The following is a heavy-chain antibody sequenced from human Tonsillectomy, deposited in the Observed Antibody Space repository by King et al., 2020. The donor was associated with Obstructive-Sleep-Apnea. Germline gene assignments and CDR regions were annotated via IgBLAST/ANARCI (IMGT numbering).Heavy chain of an antibody. Sequence: VQLQQWGTGLLQPSETLSLTCAVYGGSFSGYYWSWICQPPGKGLEWMGEINHSGSTNYNPSLKSRVTISVDTSKNQSSLNLHSVTAADTAVYYCARVLGAAGPDFYFDYWGQGTLVTVSS. CDR3: ARVLGAAGPDFYFDY. V-gene: IGHV4-34*01. J-gene: IGHJ4*02. D-gene: IGHD1-26*01. CDR1: GGSFSGYY. CDR2: INHSGST.